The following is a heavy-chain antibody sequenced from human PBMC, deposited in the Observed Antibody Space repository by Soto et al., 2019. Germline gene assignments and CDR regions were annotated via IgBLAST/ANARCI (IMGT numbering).Heavy chain of an antibody. V-gene: IGHV5-10-1*01. CDR3: ATSEGAPGAFSY. Sequence: GESLKISCKGSGYSFTSYWISWVRQMPGKGLEWMGRIDPSDSYTNYSPSFQGHVTISADKSISTAYLQMNSLRAEDTAVYYCATSEGAPGAFSYWGQGTLVTVSS. J-gene: IGHJ4*02. CDR1: GYSFTSYW. CDR2: IDPSDSYT. D-gene: IGHD1-26*01.